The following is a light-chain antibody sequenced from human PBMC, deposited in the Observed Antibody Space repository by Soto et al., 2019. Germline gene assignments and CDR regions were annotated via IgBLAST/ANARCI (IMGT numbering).Light chain of an antibody. CDR1: QIINKW. J-gene: IGKJ3*01. V-gene: IGKV1-12*02. Sequence: DIQMTQSPSSVSASVGDRLTITCRASQIINKWLAWYQQKPGKAPTLLIYGASTLQSGVPSRFTGSGSGTDLTLTIRSLQPEDFGTYYCQQANSFPFTFGPGTKVDIK. CDR3: QQANSFPFT. CDR2: GAS.